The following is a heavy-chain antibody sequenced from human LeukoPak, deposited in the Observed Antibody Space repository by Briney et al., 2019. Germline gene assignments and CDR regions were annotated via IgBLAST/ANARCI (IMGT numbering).Heavy chain of an antibody. CDR3: ARLPRYNWNDGGDY. D-gene: IGHD1-1*01. Sequence: ASVKVSCKASGGTFSSYAISWVRQAPGQGLEWMGGIIPIFGTANYAQKFQGRVTITADESTSTAYMELSSLRSEDTAVYYCARLPRYNWNDGGDYWGQGTLVTVSS. CDR1: GGTFSSYA. V-gene: IGHV1-69*13. J-gene: IGHJ4*02. CDR2: IIPIFGTA.